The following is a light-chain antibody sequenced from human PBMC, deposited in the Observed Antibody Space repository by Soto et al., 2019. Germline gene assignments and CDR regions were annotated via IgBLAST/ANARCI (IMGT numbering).Light chain of an antibody. CDR2: HAS. V-gene: IGKV1-5*01. CDR3: QQYKNYPYI. J-gene: IGKJ2*01. Sequence: DIQTTQSPSTLSASVGDRVTITCRASQSLSTWVAWYQQKPGKAPKLLIHHASRLENGVPSRFSGSGSATEFTLTITNLQPDDFATYYCQQYKNYPYIFGQGTKLEIK. CDR1: QSLSTW.